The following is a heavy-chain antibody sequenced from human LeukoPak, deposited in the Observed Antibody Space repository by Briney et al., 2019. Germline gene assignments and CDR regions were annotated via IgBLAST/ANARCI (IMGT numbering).Heavy chain of an antibody. V-gene: IGHV4-59*01. D-gene: IGHD3-16*02. J-gene: IGHJ2*01. CDR3: ARARDYVWGSYRYWYFDL. CDR1: GGSISSYY. Sequence: SETLSLTCTVSGGSISSYYWSWIRQPPGKGLEWIGYINYSGSTNYIPSLKSRVSISVDTSKNQFSLNLSSVTAADTAVYYCARARDYVWGSYRYWYFDLWGRGTLVTVSS. CDR2: INYSGST.